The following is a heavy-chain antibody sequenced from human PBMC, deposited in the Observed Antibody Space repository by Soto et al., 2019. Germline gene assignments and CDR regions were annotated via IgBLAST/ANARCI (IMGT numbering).Heavy chain of an antibody. CDR1: GFTFSSYS. CDR3: ARDLGGYYASSGYLELNQLDY. V-gene: IGHV3-21*01. J-gene: IGHJ4*02. CDR2: ISSSSSYI. Sequence: EVQLVESGGGLVKPGGSLRLSCAASGFTFSSYSMNWVRQARGKGLEWVSSISSSSSYIYYADSVKGRFTISRDNAKNSLYLQMNSLRAEDTAVYYCARDLGGYYASSGYLELNQLDYWGQGTLVTVSS. D-gene: IGHD3-22*01.